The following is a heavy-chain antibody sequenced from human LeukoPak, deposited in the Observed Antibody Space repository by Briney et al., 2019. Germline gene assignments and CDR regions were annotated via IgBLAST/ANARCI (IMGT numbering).Heavy chain of an antibody. CDR3: ARDSGEYSFGGFWYFDV. Sequence: PGGSLRLSCAASGFTFSTYWMHWVRQAPGKGLVWVSRISSDAITTNYADSVKGRFTVSRDNAKNTLYLQMNSLRVEDTAVYYCARDSGEYSFGGFWYFDVWGRGTLVTVSS. CDR2: ISSDAITT. D-gene: IGHD5-18*01. J-gene: IGHJ2*01. V-gene: IGHV3-74*01. CDR1: GFTFSTYW.